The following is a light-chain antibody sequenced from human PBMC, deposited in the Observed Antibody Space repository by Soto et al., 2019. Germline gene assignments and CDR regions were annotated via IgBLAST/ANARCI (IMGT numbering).Light chain of an antibody. Sequence: QSALTQPASVSGSPGQSITLSCTGTSSDVGRYNLVLWYQQHPGKVPKLMIYDGSKRPSGISDRFSGSKSANTASLTISWLRTEDEDDYYCCSYAGSTTWVFGGGTKLTVL. V-gene: IGLV2-23*01. CDR1: SSDVGRYNL. CDR3: CSYAGSTTWV. CDR2: DGS. J-gene: IGLJ3*02.